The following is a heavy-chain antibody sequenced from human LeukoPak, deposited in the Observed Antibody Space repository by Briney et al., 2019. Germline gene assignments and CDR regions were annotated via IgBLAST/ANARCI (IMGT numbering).Heavy chain of an antibody. D-gene: IGHD3-9*01. CDR3: AKARDILTGYYKTPVGY. CDR2: ISGSGDNT. J-gene: IGHJ4*02. CDR1: GFTFSSYA. V-gene: IGHV3-23*01. Sequence: GGSLRLSCAASGFTFSSYAMSWVRQAPRKGLEWVSAISGSGDNTYYADSVKGRFTISRDNSKSTLYLQMNSLTAEDTAVYYCAKARDILTGYYKTPVGYWGQGTLVTVSS.